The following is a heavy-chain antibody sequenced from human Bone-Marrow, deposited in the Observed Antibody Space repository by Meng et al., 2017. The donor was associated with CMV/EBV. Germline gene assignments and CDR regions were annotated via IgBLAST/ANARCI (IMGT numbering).Heavy chain of an antibody. V-gene: IGHV4-4*02. Sequence: SEPLSLPCAASGGSISSSNWWSWVRQPPGKGLEWIGEIYHSGSTNYNPSLKSRVTISVDKSKNQFPLKLSSVTAGDTAVYYCARSSVALRGGGWLDPWGQGTLVTVSS. CDR2: IYHSGST. J-gene: IGHJ5*02. CDR3: ARSSVALRGGGWLDP. D-gene: IGHD4-23*01. CDR1: GGSISSSNW.